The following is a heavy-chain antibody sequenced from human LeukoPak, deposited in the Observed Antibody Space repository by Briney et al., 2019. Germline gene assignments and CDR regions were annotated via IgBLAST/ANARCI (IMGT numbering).Heavy chain of an antibody. V-gene: IGHV3-23*01. Sequence: PGGSLRLSCAASGFTFSSYGMSWVRQAPGKGLEWVSAISGSGGGTYYADSVKGRFTISRDNSKNTLYLQMNSLRAEDTAVYYCAKGEMATQFVHDYWGQGTLVTVSS. D-gene: IGHD5-24*01. J-gene: IGHJ4*02. CDR2: ISGSGGGT. CDR3: AKGEMATQFVHDY. CDR1: GFTFSSYG.